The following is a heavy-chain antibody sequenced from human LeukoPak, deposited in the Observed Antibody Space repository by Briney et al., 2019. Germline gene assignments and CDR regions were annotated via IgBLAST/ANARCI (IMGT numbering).Heavy chain of an antibody. CDR3: AELGITMIGGV. D-gene: IGHD3-10*02. V-gene: IGHV3-48*03. CDR1: GFTFSSYE. Sequence: GRSLRLSCAASGFTFSSYEMNWVRQAPGKGLEWVSYISSSGSTVYYADSVKGRFTISRDNAKNSLYLQMNSLRAEDTAVYYCAELGITMIGGVWGKGTTVTISS. CDR2: ISSSGSTV. J-gene: IGHJ6*04.